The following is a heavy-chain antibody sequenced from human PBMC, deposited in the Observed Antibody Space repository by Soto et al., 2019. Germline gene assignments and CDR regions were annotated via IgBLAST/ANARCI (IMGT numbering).Heavy chain of an antibody. V-gene: IGHV6-1*01. CDR1: GDSVSGNSAA. J-gene: IGHJ4*01. CDR2: IYFRSMWYN. Sequence: SQTLSLTPDISGDSVSGNSAAWNWIRQSPSRGVVWMGMIYFRSMWYNDNTIFVKSRITVTTHTAKNLFTLYLECVTQQDNSVYCCASEIPYSVHKKSCLDFCGQGALATVSS. D-gene: IGHD2-15*01. CDR3: ASEIPYSVHKKSCLDF.